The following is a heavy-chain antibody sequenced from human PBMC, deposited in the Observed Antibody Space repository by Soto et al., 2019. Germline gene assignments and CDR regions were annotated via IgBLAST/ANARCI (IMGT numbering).Heavy chain of an antibody. CDR3: ALWEQRVSNSYYYGLDV. V-gene: IGHV3-23*01. CDR1: GFTFSRYA. CDR2: ITGSGDTT. D-gene: IGHD3-16*01. J-gene: IGHJ6*02. Sequence: EGQLLESGGGLVQPGGSLRLSCTASGFTFSRYAMSWVRQAPGKGLQWVSTITGSGDTTYYGDSVKGRFTISRDNSKNTLYLQMNSLRAEDTAVYYFALWEQRVSNSYYYGLDVWGQGTTVTVSS.